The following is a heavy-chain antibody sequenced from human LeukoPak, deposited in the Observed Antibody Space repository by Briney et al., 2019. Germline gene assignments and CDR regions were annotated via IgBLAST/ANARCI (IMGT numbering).Heavy chain of an antibody. D-gene: IGHD4-17*01. J-gene: IGHJ4*02. V-gene: IGHV5-51*01. CDR1: GYIFTNYW. CDR3: ARLHSGADY. Sequence: GEALKISCKTSGYIFTNYWIGWVRQMPGKGLERMGIMYPADSDTRYSPSFQGQVIISADKSVSTTYLQWSSLRASDTAMYYCARLHSGADYWGQGTLVTVSS. CDR2: MYPADSDT.